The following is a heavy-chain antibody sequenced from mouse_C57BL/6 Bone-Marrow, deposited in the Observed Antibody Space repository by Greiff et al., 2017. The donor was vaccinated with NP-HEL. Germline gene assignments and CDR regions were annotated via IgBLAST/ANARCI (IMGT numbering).Heavy chain of an antibody. Sequence: EVQLVESGGGLVQPGGSLSLSCAASGFTFTDYYMSWVRQPPGKALEWLGFIRNKANGYTTEYSASVKGRFTISRDNSQSILYLQMNALRAEDSATYYCARSRWLPYYFDYWGQGTTLTVSS. CDR3: ARSRWLPYYFDY. D-gene: IGHD2-3*01. J-gene: IGHJ2*01. CDR2: IRNKANGYTT. CDR1: GFTFTDYY. V-gene: IGHV7-3*01.